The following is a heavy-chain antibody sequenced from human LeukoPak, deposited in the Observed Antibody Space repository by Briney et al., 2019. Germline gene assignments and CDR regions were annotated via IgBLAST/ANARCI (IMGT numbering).Heavy chain of an antibody. J-gene: IGHJ3*02. V-gene: IGHV3-20*04. CDR2: INWNGGST. CDR1: GFTFDDYG. Sequence: GGSLRLSCAASGFTFDDYGMSWVRQAPGKGLEWVSGINWNGGSTGYADSVKGRFTISRDNAKNSLYLQMNSLRAEDTALYYCARALGLYSSSAGGLLDAFDIWGQGTMVTVSS. CDR3: ARALGLYSSSAGGLLDAFDI. D-gene: IGHD6-6*01.